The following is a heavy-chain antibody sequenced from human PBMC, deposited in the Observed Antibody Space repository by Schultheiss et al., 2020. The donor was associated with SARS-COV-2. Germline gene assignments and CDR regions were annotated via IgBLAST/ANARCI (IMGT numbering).Heavy chain of an antibody. CDR2: INPSGGRT. CDR1: GYTFTSYY. Sequence: ASVKVSCKASGYTFTSYYMHWVRQAPGQGLEWMGIINPSGGRTSYAQKFQGRVTMTRDTSTSTVYMKLSRLGSEDTAVYYCTREDCSGGSCYFATTRYFDLWGRGTLVTVSS. CDR3: TREDCSGGSCYFATTRYFDL. V-gene: IGHV1-46*01. D-gene: IGHD2-15*01. J-gene: IGHJ2*01.